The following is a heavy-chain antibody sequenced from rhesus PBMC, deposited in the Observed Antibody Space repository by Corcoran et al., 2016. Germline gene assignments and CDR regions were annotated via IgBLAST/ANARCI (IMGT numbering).Heavy chain of an antibody. CDR3: ARESSIAGTWSGY. V-gene: IGHV1-111*02. CDR1: GYTFTEHH. D-gene: IGHD1-14*01. CDR2: VEPENGEA. Sequence: EVQLVQSGAEVKKPGATVKISCKASGYTFTEHHLNWWERPLVKGLGWMGGVEPENGEADTAQKFQDRVTIPADRSTDTAYMELSSLRSEDTAVYYCARESSIAGTWSGYWGQGVLVTVSS. J-gene: IGHJ4*01.